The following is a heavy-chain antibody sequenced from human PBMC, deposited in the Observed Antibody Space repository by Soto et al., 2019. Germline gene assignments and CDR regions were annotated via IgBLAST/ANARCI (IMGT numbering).Heavy chain of an antibody. V-gene: IGHV3-74*01. CDR3: LRSLLTTVPDRSH. D-gene: IGHD4-17*01. Sequence: PGGSLRLSCAASGFTFNSYSMNWVRQAPGKGLVWVSRINTDASITHYADSVKGPFPIPRDNASTTLYLQMNSLRPEATALYFCLRSLLTTVPDRSHWAQGPLVTVSS. CDR1: GFTFNSYS. CDR2: INTDASIT. J-gene: IGHJ4*02.